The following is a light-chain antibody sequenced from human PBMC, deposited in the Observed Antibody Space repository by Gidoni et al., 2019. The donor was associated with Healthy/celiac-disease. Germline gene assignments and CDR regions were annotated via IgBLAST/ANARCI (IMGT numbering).Light chain of an antibody. V-gene: IGKV3-11*01. CDR1: QSVSSY. CDR3: QQRSNWPQLT. CDR2: YAS. J-gene: IGKJ4*01. Sequence: EIVLTQSPATLSLSPGERATLSCRASQSVSSYLAWYQQKPGQAPRLLIYYASNRATGIPARFSGSGSGTDFTLTISSLEPEDFAVYYCQQRSNWPQLTFXGXTKVEIK.